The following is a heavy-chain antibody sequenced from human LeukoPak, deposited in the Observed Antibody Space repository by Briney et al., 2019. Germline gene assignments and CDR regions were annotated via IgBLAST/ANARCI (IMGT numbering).Heavy chain of an antibody. CDR1: GFIFDDYA. J-gene: IGHJ2*01. CDR2: ISWNSGRL. D-gene: IGHD3-16*01. CDR3: ARGHGGDHGYFDL. Sequence: PGGSLRLSCAASGFIFDDYAMHWVRQAPGKGLEWVAGISWNSGRLAYAASVKGRFTISRDNAKNSLYLQMNSLRTEDTGLYFWARGHGGDHGYFDLWGHGTLATVSS. V-gene: IGHV3-9*01.